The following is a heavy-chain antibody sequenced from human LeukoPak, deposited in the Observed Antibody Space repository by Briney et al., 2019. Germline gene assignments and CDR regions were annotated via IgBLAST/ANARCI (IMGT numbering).Heavy chain of an antibody. CDR1: GGSISSYY. V-gene: IGHV4-59*01. CDR2: IYYSGST. Sequence: SETLSLTCTVSGGSISSYYWSWIRQPPGKGLEWIGYIYYSGSTNYNPSLKSRVTISVDTSKNQFSLKLSSVTAADTAVYYCAGAGHSSSREYFQHWGQGTLVTVSS. D-gene: IGHD6-13*01. CDR3: AGAGHSSSREYFQH. J-gene: IGHJ1*01.